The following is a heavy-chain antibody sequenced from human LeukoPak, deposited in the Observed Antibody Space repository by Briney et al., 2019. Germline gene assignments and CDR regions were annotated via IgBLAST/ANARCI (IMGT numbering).Heavy chain of an antibody. CDR3: ARGHSNGFDI. D-gene: IGHD2-15*01. V-gene: IGHV3-30*02. CDR1: GFTFSNYG. CDR2: IRYDGTAQ. J-gene: IGHJ3*02. Sequence: GGSLRLSCAAYGFTFSNYGMDWVRQAPGKGLEWVTFIRYDGTAQYYADSVKGRFTISRDNSKNTLYLQVNSVRAEDTAVYYCARGHSNGFDIWGQGTMVTVSS.